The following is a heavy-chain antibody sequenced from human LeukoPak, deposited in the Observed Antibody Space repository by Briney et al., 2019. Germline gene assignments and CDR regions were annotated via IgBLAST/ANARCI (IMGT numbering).Heavy chain of an antibody. J-gene: IGHJ3*02. CDR1: GFTFSSHG. CDR2: ISYDGSNK. V-gene: IGHV3-30*18. Sequence: GGSLRLSCAASGFTFSSHGMHWVRQAPGKGLEWVAVISYDGSNKYYADSVKGRFTISRDNYKNTLYLQMNSLRAEDTAVYYYAKYSISRRAFDMWGQGTMVSVSS. D-gene: IGHD6-13*01. CDR3: AKYSISRRAFDM.